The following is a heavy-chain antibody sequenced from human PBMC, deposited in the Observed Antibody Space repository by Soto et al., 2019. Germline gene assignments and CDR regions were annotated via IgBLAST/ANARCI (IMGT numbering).Heavy chain of an antibody. J-gene: IGHJ4*02. Sequence: GGSLRLSCAASGFTFSNAWMTWVRQAPGKGLEWVGHVKSKTDGGTTDYAAPVKGRFTISRDDSENTVYLQMNSLKTEDTAVYYCAKPPGFYDSAPFDYWGQGT. CDR1: GFTFSNAW. D-gene: IGHD3-22*01. V-gene: IGHV3-15*01. CDR3: AKPPGFYDSAPFDY. CDR2: VKSKTDGGTT.